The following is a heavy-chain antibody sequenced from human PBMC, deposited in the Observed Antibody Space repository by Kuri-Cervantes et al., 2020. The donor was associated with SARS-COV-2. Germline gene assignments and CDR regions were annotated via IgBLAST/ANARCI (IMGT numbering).Heavy chain of an antibody. D-gene: IGHD6-6*01. CDR2: ISGSGETT. J-gene: IGHJ6*03. CDR1: GFSFSNFA. V-gene: IGHV3-23*01. CDR3: ARDGSRYSTSSFNYYYYMDV. Sequence: GESLKISCEASGFSFSNFAMNWVRQAPGKGLEWVSGISGSGETTYYADSVKGRFTISRDNAKNSLYLQMNSPRAEDTAVYYCARDGSRYSTSSFNYYYYMDVWGKGTTVTVSS.